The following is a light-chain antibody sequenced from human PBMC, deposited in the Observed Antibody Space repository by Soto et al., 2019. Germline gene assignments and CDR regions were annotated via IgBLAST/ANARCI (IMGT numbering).Light chain of an antibody. CDR3: QQYGSSPPIT. Sequence: IVLTQSPDTLSLSPGERATLSCRASQSVSSTYLAWYQQKPGQAPRLLIYGASSRATGTPDRFSGSGSGTDFTLTISRLEPEDFAVYYCQQYGSSPPITFGQGTRLEIK. CDR2: GAS. CDR1: QSVSSTY. V-gene: IGKV3-20*01. J-gene: IGKJ5*01.